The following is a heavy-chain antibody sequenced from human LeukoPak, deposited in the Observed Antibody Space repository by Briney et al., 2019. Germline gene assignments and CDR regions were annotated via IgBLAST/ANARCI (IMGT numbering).Heavy chain of an antibody. J-gene: IGHJ4*02. V-gene: IGHV1-69*04. CDR3: ARGWYGYKWMGFDY. CDR2: IIPILGIA. Sequence: ASVKVSCKASGGTFSSYAISWVRQAPGQGLEWMGRIIPILGIANYAQKFQGRVTITADKSTSTAYMELSSLRSEDTAVYYCARGWYGYKWMGFDYWGQGTLVTVSS. D-gene: IGHD5-24*01. CDR1: GGTFSSYA.